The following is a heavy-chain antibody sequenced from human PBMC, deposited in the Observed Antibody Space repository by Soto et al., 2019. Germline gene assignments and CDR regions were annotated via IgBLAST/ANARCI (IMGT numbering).Heavy chain of an antibody. D-gene: IGHD5-12*01. CDR1: GFTYSSHG. CDR2: LSRGGGST. CDR3: ARDGQYRTDGCDI. V-gene: IGHV3-23*01. J-gene: IGHJ3*02. Sequence: EAQVLESGGELIQPGGSLRLSCAASGFTYSSHGMSWVRQAPGKGLEWIAGLSRGGGSTYYADSVKGRFTISRDNSKNTLDLIMNSLRVEDTALYYCARDGQYRTDGCDIWGQGTMVTVSS.